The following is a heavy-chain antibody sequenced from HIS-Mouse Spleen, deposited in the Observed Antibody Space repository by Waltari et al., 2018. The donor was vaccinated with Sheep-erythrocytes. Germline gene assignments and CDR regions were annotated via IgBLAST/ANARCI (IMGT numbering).Heavy chain of an antibody. CDR1: GFTFRSYA. J-gene: IGHJ4*02. Sequence: EVQLLESAGGFVQSGGSLRLSCSASGFTFRSYAMSWVRHAPGKGLEWVAAISGSGGSTYYADSVKGRFTISRDNSKNTLYLQMNSLRAEDTAVYYCAKQTLRRTYFDYWGQGTLVTVSS. CDR3: AKQTLRRTYFDY. CDR2: ISGSGGST. D-gene: IGHD4-17*01. V-gene: IGHV3-23*01.